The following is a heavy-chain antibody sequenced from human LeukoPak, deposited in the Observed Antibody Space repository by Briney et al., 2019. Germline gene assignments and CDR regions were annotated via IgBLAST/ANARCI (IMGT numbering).Heavy chain of an antibody. CDR2: ISSSGSTI. D-gene: IGHD3-9*01. V-gene: IGHV3-11*01. Sequence: PGGSLRLSCAASGFTFSDYNMSWIRQAPGKGLEWVSYISSSGSTIYYADSVKGRFTISRDNAKNSLYLQMNSLRAEDTAVYYCARTSTGGSDYDILTGYYNRRGAFDYWGQGTLVTVSS. J-gene: IGHJ4*02. CDR3: ARTSTGGSDYDILTGYYNRRGAFDY. CDR1: GFTFSDYN.